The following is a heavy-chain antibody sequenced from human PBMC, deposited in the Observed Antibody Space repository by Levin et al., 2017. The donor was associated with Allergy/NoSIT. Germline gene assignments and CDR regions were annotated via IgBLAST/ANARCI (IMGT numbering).Heavy chain of an antibody. CDR2: ISGSGGST. CDR3: AKVDSSSWYHVYFQH. V-gene: IGHV3-23*01. Sequence: GGSLRLSCAASGFTFSSYAMSWVRQAPGKGLEWVSAISGSGGSTYYADSVKGRFTIYRDNSKNTLYLQMNSLRAEDTAVYYCAKVDSSSWYHVYFQHWGQGTLVTVSS. D-gene: IGHD6-13*01. CDR1: GFTFSSYA. J-gene: IGHJ1*01.